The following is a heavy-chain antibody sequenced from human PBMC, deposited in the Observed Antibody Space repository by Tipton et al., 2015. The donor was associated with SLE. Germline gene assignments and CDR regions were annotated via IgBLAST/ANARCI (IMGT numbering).Heavy chain of an antibody. CDR1: GFTFITYT. Sequence: GSLRLSCSASGFTFITYTMTWVRQAPGKGLEWVSSISSDGSVTYYADSVKGRFTISRDNFENTLYLQMNSLRVEDTAVYYCARGDYMDVWGKGTMVTVSS. CDR2: ISSDGSVT. CDR3: ARGDYMDV. J-gene: IGHJ6*03. V-gene: IGHV3-23*01.